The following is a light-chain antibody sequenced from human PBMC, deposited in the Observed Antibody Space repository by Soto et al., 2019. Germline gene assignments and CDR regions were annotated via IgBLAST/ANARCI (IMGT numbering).Light chain of an antibody. Sequence: DIQMTQSPSSLSASVGDRVTITCRANQSVSRYLNWYQQKPGKAPNLLIYATSSLQSGVPSRFSGSGSGTDFTLTISSLQPEDFASYYCQQSYSTLRSFGQGTKV. CDR1: QSVSRY. V-gene: IGKV1-39*01. CDR3: QQSYSTLRS. CDR2: ATS. J-gene: IGKJ1*01.